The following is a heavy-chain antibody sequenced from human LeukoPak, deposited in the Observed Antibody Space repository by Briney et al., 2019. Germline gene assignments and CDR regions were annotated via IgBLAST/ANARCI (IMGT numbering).Heavy chain of an antibody. CDR1: GFTFSSYS. Sequence: GGSLRLSCAASGFTFSSYSMNWVRQAPGKGLEWVSYIGTSSSPIYYADSVRGRFTISRDNAKNSLYLQMNSLRAEDTALYYCTKDMTLGDYYGMDVWGQGTTVTVSS. D-gene: IGHD3-10*01. J-gene: IGHJ6*02. CDR2: IGTSSSPI. V-gene: IGHV3-48*04. CDR3: TKDMTLGDYYGMDV.